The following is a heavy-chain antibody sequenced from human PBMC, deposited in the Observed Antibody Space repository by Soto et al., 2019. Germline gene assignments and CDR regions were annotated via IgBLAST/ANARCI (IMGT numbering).Heavy chain of an antibody. V-gene: IGHV1-69*08. CDR3: AREDRDRETGLVPAAIDGMDV. Sequence: QVQLVQSGAEVKKPGSSVKVSCKASGGTFSRYSITWVRQAPGHGLEWIGRIIPIFGIPPYAQKVQGRVTMTADEATSTAYMELSSLRSDDTAVYYCAREDRDRETGLVPAAIDGMDVWGQGTTVTVSS. CDR1: GGTFSRYS. J-gene: IGHJ6*02. D-gene: IGHD2-2*01. CDR2: IIPIFGIP.